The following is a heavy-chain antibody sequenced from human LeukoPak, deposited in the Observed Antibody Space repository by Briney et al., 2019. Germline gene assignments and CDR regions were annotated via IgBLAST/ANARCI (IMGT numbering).Heavy chain of an antibody. Sequence: GRSLRLSWAASGFNFNSYSMHWVRQAPGKGLEWLTVISYDGSGDYYADSVKGRFTISRDNSENTLYLQMNSLRAEDTAVYYCARDFRGYFDYWGQGTLVTVSS. CDR3: ARDFRGYFDY. V-gene: IGHV3-30*04. CDR2: ISYDGSGD. D-gene: IGHD3-10*01. CDR1: GFNFNSYS. J-gene: IGHJ4*02.